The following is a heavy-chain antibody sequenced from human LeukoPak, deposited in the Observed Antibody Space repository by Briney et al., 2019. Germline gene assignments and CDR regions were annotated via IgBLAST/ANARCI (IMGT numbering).Heavy chain of an antibody. Sequence: SETLSLTCAVYGGSFSGYYWSSIRPPPGKGLEWIGEINHSGSTNYNPSLKSRVTISVDTSKNQFSLKLSSVTAANTAVYYCARQQDILTGYDNWFDPWGQGTLVTVSS. V-gene: IGHV4-34*01. D-gene: IGHD3-9*01. CDR1: GGSFSGYY. CDR2: INHSGST. CDR3: ARQQDILTGYDNWFDP. J-gene: IGHJ5*02.